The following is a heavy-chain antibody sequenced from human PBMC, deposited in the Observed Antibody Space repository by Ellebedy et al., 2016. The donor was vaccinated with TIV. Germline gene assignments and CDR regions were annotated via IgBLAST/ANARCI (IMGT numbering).Heavy chain of an antibody. CDR3: ARAGNLDYYYYYMDV. V-gene: IGHV1-69*11. D-gene: IGHD1-14*01. CDR2: IIPILGTA. J-gene: IGHJ6*03. CDR1: GGTFSSYA. Sequence: SVKVSCXASGGTFSSYAISWVRQAPGQGLEWMGRIIPILGTANYAQKFQGRVTITADESTSTAYMELSSLRSEDTAVYYCARAGNLDYYYYYMDVWGKGTTVTVSS.